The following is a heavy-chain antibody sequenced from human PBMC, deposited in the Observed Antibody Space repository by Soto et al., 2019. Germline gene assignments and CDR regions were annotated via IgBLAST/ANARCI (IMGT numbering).Heavy chain of an antibody. CDR1: GYTFTKFG. CDR2: LSTYREDR. J-gene: IGHJ3*02. D-gene: IGHD1-26*01. V-gene: IGHV1-18*01. CDR3: ARISLGPAPTDAFDI. Sequence: QVQLVQSGAEVKKPGASVKVSCKASGYTFTKFGISWVRQAPGQGLEWLGWLSTYREDRNYAQRVPDRVSMTTDTSSSTAYMELRTLISDDTAVYYCARISLGPAPTDAFDIWGQGTMVTVSS.